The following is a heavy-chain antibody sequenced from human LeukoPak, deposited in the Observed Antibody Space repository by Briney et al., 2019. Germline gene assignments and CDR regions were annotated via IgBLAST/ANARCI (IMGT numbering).Heavy chain of an antibody. CDR1: GFTFSTYA. CDR3: AKDLVTETTVTTLSD. Sequence: QPGGSLRLSCAASGFTFSTYAMTWVRQAPGKGLEWVSRIRGSGGSTYYADSVKGRLTISRDNSKNTLYLQMNNLRAEDTAVYYCAKDLVTETTVTTLSDWGQGTLATVSS. D-gene: IGHD4-17*01. CDR2: IRGSGGST. V-gene: IGHV3-23*01. J-gene: IGHJ4*02.